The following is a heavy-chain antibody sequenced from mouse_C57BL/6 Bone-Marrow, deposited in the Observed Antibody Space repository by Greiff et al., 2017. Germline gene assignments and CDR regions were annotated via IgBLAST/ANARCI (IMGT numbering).Heavy chain of an antibody. CDR1: GFTFSDAW. D-gene: IGHD2-3*01. Sequence: EVKVEESGGGLVQPGGSMKLSCAASGFTFSDAWMDWVRQSPEKGLEWVAEIRNKANNHATYYAESVKGRFTISRDDSKSSVYLQMNSLRAEDTGIYYCTRDGYYFYWYFDVWGTGTTVTVSS. CDR2: IRNKANNHAT. CDR3: TRDGYYFYWYFDV. V-gene: IGHV6-6*01. J-gene: IGHJ1*03.